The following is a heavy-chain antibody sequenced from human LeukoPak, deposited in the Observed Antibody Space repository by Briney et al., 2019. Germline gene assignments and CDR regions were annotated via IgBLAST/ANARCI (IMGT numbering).Heavy chain of an antibody. V-gene: IGHV4-4*09. CDR3: ERLDHNTSPVGDYYYYYMDV. CDR2: IYTSGST. J-gene: IGHJ6*03. D-gene: IGHD2-2*01. Sequence: SETLSLTCTVSGGSISSYYWSWIRQPPGKGLEWIGYIYTSGSTNYNPSLKSRVTISVDTSKNQFSLKLSSVTAADTAVYYCERLDHNTSPVGDYYYYYMDVWGKGTRSPSP. CDR1: GGSISSYY.